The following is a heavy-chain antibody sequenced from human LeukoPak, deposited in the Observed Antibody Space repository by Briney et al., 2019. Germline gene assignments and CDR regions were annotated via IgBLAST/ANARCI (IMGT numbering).Heavy chain of an antibody. Sequence: GRSLRLSCAASGFTFDDYAMHWVRQAPGKGLEWVSGISWNSGSIGYADSVKGRFTISRDNAKNSLYLQTNSLRAEDMALYYCAKAGYSYGPYSYYFDYWGQGTLVTVSS. J-gene: IGHJ4*02. V-gene: IGHV3-9*03. CDR3: AKAGYSYGPYSYYFDY. CDR2: ISWNSGSI. D-gene: IGHD5-18*01. CDR1: GFTFDDYA.